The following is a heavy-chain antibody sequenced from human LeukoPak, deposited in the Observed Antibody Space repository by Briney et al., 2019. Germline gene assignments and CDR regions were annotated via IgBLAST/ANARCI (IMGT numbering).Heavy chain of an antibody. V-gene: IGHV3-11*01. CDR1: GLTFSDYY. CDR2: ISSSGSTI. CDR3: AKVSIVVVVAASTDY. J-gene: IGHJ4*02. Sequence: PGGSLRLSCAASGLTFSDYYMSWIRQAPGKGLGWDSYISSSGSTIYYADSVKGRFTISRDNAKNSLYLQMNSLRAEDTAVYYCAKVSIVVVVAASTDYWGQGTLVTVSS. D-gene: IGHD2-15*01.